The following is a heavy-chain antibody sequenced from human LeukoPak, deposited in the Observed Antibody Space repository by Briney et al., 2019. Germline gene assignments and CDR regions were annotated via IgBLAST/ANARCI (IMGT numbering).Heavy chain of an antibody. CDR3: ARDSLASIVVVPAATDYFDY. V-gene: IGHV4-59*02. CDR1: GGSVSSYY. D-gene: IGHD2-2*01. J-gene: IGHJ4*02. Sequence: SETLSLTCTVSGGSVSSYYWSRIRQPPGKGLEWIGSIYYSGSTYYNPSLKSRVTISVDTSKNQFSLKLSSVTAADTAVYYCARDSLASIVVVPAATDYFDYWGQGTLVTVSS. CDR2: IYYSGST.